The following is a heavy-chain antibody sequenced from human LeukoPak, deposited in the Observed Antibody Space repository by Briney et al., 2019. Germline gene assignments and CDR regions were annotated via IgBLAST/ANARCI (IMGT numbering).Heavy chain of an antibody. CDR1: GYSISSGYY. J-gene: IGHJ3*02. CDR2: IYYSGST. D-gene: IGHD6-13*01. V-gene: IGHV4-38-2*02. Sequence: SETLSLTCTVSGYSISSGYYWGWIRQPPGKELEWIGSIYYSGSTYYNPSLKSRVTISVDTSKNQFSLKLSSVTAADTAVYYCARDPNSSSWNFGAFDIWGQGTMVTVSS. CDR3: ARDPNSSSWNFGAFDI.